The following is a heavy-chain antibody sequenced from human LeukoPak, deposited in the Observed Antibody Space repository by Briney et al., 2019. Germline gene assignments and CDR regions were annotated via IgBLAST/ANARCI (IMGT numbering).Heavy chain of an antibody. Sequence: SETLPLTCAVYGGSFSGYYWSWIRQPPGKGLEWIGEINHSGSTNYNPSLKSRVTISVDTSKNQFSLKLSSVTAADTAVYYCARAIQYYYDSSGSNDDYWGQGTLVTVSS. CDR1: GGSFSGYY. D-gene: IGHD3-22*01. CDR3: ARAIQYYYDSSGSNDDY. J-gene: IGHJ4*02. CDR2: INHSGST. V-gene: IGHV4-34*01.